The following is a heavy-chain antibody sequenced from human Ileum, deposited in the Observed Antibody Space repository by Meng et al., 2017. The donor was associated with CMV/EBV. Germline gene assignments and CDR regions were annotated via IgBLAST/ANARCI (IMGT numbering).Heavy chain of an antibody. V-gene: IGHV3-23*01. CDR3: AKEVQTKYYYYGMDV. Sequence: GGSLRLSCAVSGFTFSSYAMSWVRQAPGKGLEWVSAISGSGGSTYYADSVKGRLIISRDNSRNTLYLQMNSLRAEDTAVYYCAKEVQTKYYYYGMDVWGQGTTVTVSS. J-gene: IGHJ6*02. D-gene: IGHD1-1*01. CDR2: ISGSGGST. CDR1: GFTFSSYA.